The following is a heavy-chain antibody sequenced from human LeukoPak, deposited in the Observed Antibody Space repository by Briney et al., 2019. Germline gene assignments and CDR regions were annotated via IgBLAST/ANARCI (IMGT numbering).Heavy chain of an antibody. J-gene: IGHJ4*02. D-gene: IGHD6-19*01. CDR3: ARQGLSSGWPFDY. CDR2: ISGSGGST. Sequence: PGGSLRLSYAASGFTFSSYAMSWVRQAPGKGLEWVSAISGSGGSTYYADSVKGRFTISRDNSKNTLYLQMNSLRAEDTAVYYCARQGLSSGWPFDYWGQGTLVTVSS. V-gene: IGHV3-23*01. CDR1: GFTFSSYA.